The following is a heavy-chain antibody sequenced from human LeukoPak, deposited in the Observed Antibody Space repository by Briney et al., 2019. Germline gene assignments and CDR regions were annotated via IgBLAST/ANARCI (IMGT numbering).Heavy chain of an antibody. CDR2: INHSGSA. J-gene: IGHJ4*02. Sequence: KASETLSLTCAVYGGSFSGYYWSWIRQPPGKGLEWIGEINHSGSANYNPSLKSRVTISVDTSKNQFSLKLSSVTAADTAVYYCARFPPYYGDGGYWGQGTLVTVSS. CDR1: GGSFSGYY. V-gene: IGHV4-34*01. CDR3: ARFPPYYGDGGY. D-gene: IGHD4-17*01.